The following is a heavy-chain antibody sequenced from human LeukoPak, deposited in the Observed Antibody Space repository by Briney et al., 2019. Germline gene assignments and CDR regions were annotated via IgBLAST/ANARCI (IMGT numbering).Heavy chain of an antibody. CDR2: IYTSGST. V-gene: IGHV4-61*02. J-gene: IGHJ5*02. D-gene: IGHD2-2*01. CDR3: ARAQGGYQLFWFDP. CDR1: GGSISSGGYS. Sequence: SETLSLTCAVSGGSISSGGYSWSWIRQPAGKGLEWIGRIYTSGSTNYNPSLKSRVTMSVDTSKNQFSLKLSSVTAADTAVYYCARAQGGYQLFWFDPWGQGTLVTVSS.